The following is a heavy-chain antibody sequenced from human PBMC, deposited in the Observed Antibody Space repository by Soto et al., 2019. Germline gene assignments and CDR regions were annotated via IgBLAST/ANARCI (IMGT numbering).Heavy chain of an antibody. Sequence: GGSLRLSCAAPGFTFSSYAMSWVRQAPGKGLEWVSAISGSGGSTYYADSVKGRFTISRDNSKNTLYLQMNSLRAEDTAVYYCAKGWVGGHYYGSGSYRYFDYWGQGTLVTVSS. CDR2: ISGSGGST. CDR1: GFTFSSYA. CDR3: AKGWVGGHYYGSGSYRYFDY. V-gene: IGHV3-23*01. J-gene: IGHJ4*02. D-gene: IGHD3-10*01.